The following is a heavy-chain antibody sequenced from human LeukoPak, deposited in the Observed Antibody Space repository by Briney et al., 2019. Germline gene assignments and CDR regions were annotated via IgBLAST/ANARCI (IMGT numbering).Heavy chain of an antibody. D-gene: IGHD6-13*01. CDR3: AREVSYSSSWYHCYMDV. V-gene: IGHV3-21*01. CDR1: GFTFNTYS. Sequence: PGGSLRLSCAASGFTFNTYSMNWVRQAPGKGLEWVSFISGSGSYIYYADSLKGRFSISRDNAKNSLYLQMNSLRAEDTAVYYCAREVSYSSSWYHCYMDVWGKGTTVTVSS. J-gene: IGHJ6*03. CDR2: ISGSGSYI.